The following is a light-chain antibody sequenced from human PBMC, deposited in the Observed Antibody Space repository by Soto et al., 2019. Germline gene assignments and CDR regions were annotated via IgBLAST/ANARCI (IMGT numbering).Light chain of an antibody. V-gene: IGLV4-69*01. J-gene: IGLJ2*01. CDR3: QTWGTGIVV. Sequence: QPVLTQSPSASASLGASVKLTCTLSSGHSNYVIAWHQQQPEKSPRYLMKLNGDGSHSKGDGIPDRFSGSSSGAERYLTISSLQSEDEADYYCQTWGTGIVVFGGGTKVTVL. CDR2: LNGDGSH. CDR1: SGHSNYV.